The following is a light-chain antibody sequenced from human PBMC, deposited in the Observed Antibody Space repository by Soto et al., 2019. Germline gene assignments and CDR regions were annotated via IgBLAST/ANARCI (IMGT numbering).Light chain of an antibody. CDR1: QSISSY. Sequence: DIQLTQSPSSLSASVGDRVTISCRASQSISSYVNWFQQKPGKVPKVLIYAASSLQSGVPSRFSCRGSGTDFPLTISSLQPEDFATYYCQQTYSHQFTFCPGTKVDIK. CDR2: AAS. J-gene: IGKJ3*01. CDR3: QQTYSHQFT. V-gene: IGKV1-39*01.